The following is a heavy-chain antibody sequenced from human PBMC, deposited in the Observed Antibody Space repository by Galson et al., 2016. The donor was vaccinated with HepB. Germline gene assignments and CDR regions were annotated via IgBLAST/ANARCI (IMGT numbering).Heavy chain of an antibody. J-gene: IGHJ4*02. CDR2: ISSSSRPI. V-gene: IGHV3-21*04. CDR3: AKYRDHSSGYYPLDY. CDR1: GFTFSSYN. D-gene: IGHD3-22*01. Sequence: SLRLSCAASGFTFSSYNMNWVRQAPGKGPEWVSSISSSSRPIYYADSVKGRFTISRDNSKNTVYLQMNSLRAEDTAVYYCAKYRDHSSGYYPLDYWGQGTLVTVSS.